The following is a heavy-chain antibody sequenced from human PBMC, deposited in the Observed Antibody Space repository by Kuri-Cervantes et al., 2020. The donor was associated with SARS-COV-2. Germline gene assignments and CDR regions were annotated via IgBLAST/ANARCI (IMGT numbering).Heavy chain of an antibody. Sequence: GESLKISCAASGFTFSGYAVHWVRQAPGKGLEWVALISFDGSNEYYADSVKGRFNISRDTSKNTLYLQMKSLRPEDTAVYYCAAEGGTYPGWFDPWGQGTLVTVSS. D-gene: IGHD1-26*01. CDR2: ISFDGSNE. V-gene: IGHV3-30-3*01. CDR1: GFTFSGYA. J-gene: IGHJ5*02. CDR3: AAEGGTYPGWFDP.